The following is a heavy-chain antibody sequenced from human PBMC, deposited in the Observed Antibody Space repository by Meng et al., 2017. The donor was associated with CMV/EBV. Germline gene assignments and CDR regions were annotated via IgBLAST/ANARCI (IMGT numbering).Heavy chain of an antibody. Sequence: GGSLRLSCAASGFTFSSYGMHWVRQAPGKGLEWVAFIRYDGSNKYYADSVKGRFTISRDNSKHTLYLQMNSLRAEDTAVYYCAKDKEGGPAAHYWGGFDYWGQGTLVTVSS. J-gene: IGHJ4*02. CDR3: AKDKEGGPAAHYWGGFDY. CDR2: IRYDGSNK. CDR1: GFTFSSYG. V-gene: IGHV3-30*02. D-gene: IGHD2-2*01.